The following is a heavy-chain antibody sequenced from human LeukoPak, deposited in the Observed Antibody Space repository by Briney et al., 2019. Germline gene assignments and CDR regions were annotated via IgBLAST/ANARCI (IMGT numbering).Heavy chain of an antibody. V-gene: IGHV4-59*08. CDR2: IYYSGST. J-gene: IGHJ4*02. CDR1: GGSISNYY. Sequence: SETLSLTCTVSGGSISNYYWSWIRQPPGKGLEWIGYIYYSGSTNYNPSLKSRVTISVDTSKNQFSLKLNSVTAAYTAVYYCARRAYGSGSFNRYYFDYWGQGTLVAVSS. D-gene: IGHD3-10*01. CDR3: ARRAYGSGSFNRYYFDY.